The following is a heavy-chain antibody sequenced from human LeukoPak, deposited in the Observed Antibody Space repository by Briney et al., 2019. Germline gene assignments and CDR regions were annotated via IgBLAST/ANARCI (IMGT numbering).Heavy chain of an antibody. CDR1: GFTFSTYA. J-gene: IGHJ3*02. Sequence: GGSLRLSCAASGFTFSTYAISWVRQAPGKGLEWVSGISGNGDNTYYADSVKGRFTISRDNSKNTLYLQMNSLRAEDTAVYYCAKGMVATILHAFDIWGQGTMVTVSS. D-gene: IGHD5-24*01. CDR3: AKGMVATILHAFDI. V-gene: IGHV3-23*01. CDR2: ISGNGDNT.